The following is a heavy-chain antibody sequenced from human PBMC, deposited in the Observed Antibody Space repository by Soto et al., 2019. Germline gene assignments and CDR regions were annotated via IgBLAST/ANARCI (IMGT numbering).Heavy chain of an antibody. D-gene: IGHD5-18*01. V-gene: IGHV1-69*01. CDR2: IIPTCGTT. Sequence: QVQLLQSGAEVTKPGASVTVSCKAPGGNVSRNGIRWVRQDPGHGLELMGGIIPTCGTTNYAHKFRGRVTITEDESTGTAYMELSSLRSDDTSVYYCAGASDSTWYNWLDPWGQGTLVTVSS. J-gene: IGHJ5*02. CDR1: GGNVSRNG. CDR3: AGASDSTWYNWLDP.